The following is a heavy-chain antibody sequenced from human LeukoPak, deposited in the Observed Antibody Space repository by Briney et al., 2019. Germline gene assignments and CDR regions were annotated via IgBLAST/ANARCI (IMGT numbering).Heavy chain of an antibody. CDR2: ISGNGGDT. CDR1: GFTFSSYV. V-gene: IGHV3-23*01. D-gene: IGHD5-24*01. Sequence: GGSLRLSCAASGFTFSSYVMTWVRQAPGKGLEWVSTISGNGGDTYYADSVKGRFTISRDNSKNTLYLQMNSLRAEDTAVYYCAREQRTFDYWGQGILVTVSS. J-gene: IGHJ4*02. CDR3: AREQRTFDY.